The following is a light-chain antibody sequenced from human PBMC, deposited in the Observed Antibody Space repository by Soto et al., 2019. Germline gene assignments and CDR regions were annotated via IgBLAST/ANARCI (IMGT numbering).Light chain of an antibody. CDR3: QQYHTYPWT. CDR1: QDISDW. Sequence: EIQMTQSPSTLSASVGDRVTITCRASQDISDWLAWYQQKPGKAPKVLIYKVSILESGVPSRFSGSGSGTDFTLSISRLQPDDFATYHCQQYHTYPWTFGQGTKVEVK. V-gene: IGKV1-5*03. J-gene: IGKJ1*01. CDR2: KVS.